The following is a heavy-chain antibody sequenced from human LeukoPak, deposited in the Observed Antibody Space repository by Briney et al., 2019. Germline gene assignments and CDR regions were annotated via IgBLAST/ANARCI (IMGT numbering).Heavy chain of an antibody. D-gene: IGHD6-19*01. CDR1: GSHFTSYW. Sequence: GAALQISCKGPGSHFTSYWIGWVRQLPGKGLERMGIIYPGDSDTRYSPSFQGQVTISADKSISTAYLQWSSLKPADTAMYYCARHDGPLPVAGTRSYYGMDVWGQGTTVTVSS. CDR3: ARHDGPLPVAGTRSYYGMDV. J-gene: IGHJ6*02. CDR2: IYPGDSDT. V-gene: IGHV5-51*01.